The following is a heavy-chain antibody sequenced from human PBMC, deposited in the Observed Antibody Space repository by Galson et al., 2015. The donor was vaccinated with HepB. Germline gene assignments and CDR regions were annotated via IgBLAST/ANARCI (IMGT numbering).Heavy chain of an antibody. V-gene: IGHV4-59*01. J-gene: IGHJ4*02. D-gene: IGHD6-19*01. CDR2: IYYSGST. CDR1: GGSISSYY. CDR3: AREKRPDIEDSSGWSRRHFDY. Sequence: SETLSLTCTVSGGSISSYYWVWIRQPPGKGLEWIGYIYYSGSTNYNPSLKSRVTISVDTSKNQFSLKLSSVTAADTAVYYCAREKRPDIEDSSGWSRRHFDYWGQGTLVTVSS.